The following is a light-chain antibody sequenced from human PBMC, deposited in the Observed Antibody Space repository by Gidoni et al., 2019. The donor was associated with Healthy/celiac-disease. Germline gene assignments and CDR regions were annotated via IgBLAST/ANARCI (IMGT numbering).Light chain of an antibody. V-gene: IGKV2-28*01. CDR1: QSLLHSNGYNY. CDR3: MQALQTPT. Sequence: DIVMTQSPLSLPVTPGEPASISCRSSQSLLHSNGYNYLDWYLQKPGQSPQLLIYLGSNRASGVPDRFSGSGSGTDFTLKISRVGAEDVGVYYCMQALQTPTFGPXTKVDIK. J-gene: IGKJ3*01. CDR2: LGS.